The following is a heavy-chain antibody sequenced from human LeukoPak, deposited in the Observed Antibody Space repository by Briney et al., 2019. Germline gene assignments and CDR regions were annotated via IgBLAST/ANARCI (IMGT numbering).Heavy chain of an antibody. J-gene: IGHJ6*03. CDR3: ARAQGLLWFGIYYYYYMDV. Sequence: SETLSLTCTVSGGSISSYYWSWIRQPPGKGLEWIGYIYYSGSTNYNPSLKSRVTISVDTSKNQFSLKLSSVTAADTAVYYCARAQGLLWFGIYYYYYMDVWGKGTTVTISS. V-gene: IGHV4-59*01. CDR1: GGSISSYY. D-gene: IGHD3-10*01. CDR2: IYYSGST.